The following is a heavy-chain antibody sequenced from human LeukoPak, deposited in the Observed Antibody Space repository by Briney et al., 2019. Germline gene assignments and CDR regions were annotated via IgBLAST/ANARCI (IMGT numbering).Heavy chain of an antibody. D-gene: IGHD3-22*01. Sequence: PGRSHTLSCPPSGLTFSIYSTNSVRHAPGKGLEWVSSISSSSSYIYYADSVKGRFTISRDNAKNSLYMQMNSLRAEDTAVYYCARDLYDSSGYPGYWGQGTLVTVSS. CDR1: GLTFSIYS. CDR2: ISSSSSYI. J-gene: IGHJ4*02. V-gene: IGHV3-21*03. CDR3: ARDLYDSSGYPGY.